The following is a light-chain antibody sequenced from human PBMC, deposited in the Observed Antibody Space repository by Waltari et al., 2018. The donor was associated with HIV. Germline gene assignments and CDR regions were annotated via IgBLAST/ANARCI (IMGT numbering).Light chain of an antibody. Sequence: SALTQPASGSGSPGPSITISCPGTSSDVGGYNYFSWYQQHPGKAPKLMIYEVSNRPSGVSNRFSGSKSGNTASLTISGLQAEDEADYYCSSYTSSSTWVFGGGTKLTVL. J-gene: IGLJ3*02. CDR2: EVS. V-gene: IGLV2-14*01. CDR3: SSYTSSSTWV. CDR1: SSDVGGYNY.